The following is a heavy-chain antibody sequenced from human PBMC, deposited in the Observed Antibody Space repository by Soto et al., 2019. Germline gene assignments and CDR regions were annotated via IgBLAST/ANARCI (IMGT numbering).Heavy chain of an antibody. J-gene: IGHJ5*01. CDR1: GFSFSNFE. Sequence: EVQLLESGGGLVQPGGSLRLSCAASGFSFSNFEMSWVRQAPGRGLEWVSFISGDSVRTNYADAVKGRFTISRDNSKHPLYWQMNSLTAEDTAVYACVKGGWLDCWGQGTLVTVSS. D-gene: IGHD3-16*01. CDR2: ISGDSVRT. CDR3: VKGGWLDC. V-gene: IGHV3-23*01.